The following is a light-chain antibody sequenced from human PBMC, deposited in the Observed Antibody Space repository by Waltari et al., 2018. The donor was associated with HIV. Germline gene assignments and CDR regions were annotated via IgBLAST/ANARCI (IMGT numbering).Light chain of an antibody. Sequence: DPAVSVALGQTVRIACQGDSLRKYYASWYQQKPGQAPVLVIYGKNNRPSGIPDRFSGSSSGNTASLTITGAQAEDEADYYCNSRDSSNNHPVIFGGGTKLTVL. V-gene: IGLV3-19*01. J-gene: IGLJ2*01. CDR1: SLRKYY. CDR2: GKN. CDR3: NSRDSSNNHPVI.